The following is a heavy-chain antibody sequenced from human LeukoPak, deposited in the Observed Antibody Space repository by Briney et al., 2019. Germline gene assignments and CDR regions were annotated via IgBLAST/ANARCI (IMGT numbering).Heavy chain of an antibody. V-gene: IGHV3-11*01. CDR2: ISSSSSTI. J-gene: IGHJ4*02. Sequence: GGSLRLSCAASGFTFSDYYMSWIRQAPGKGLEWVSYISSSSSTIYYADSVRGRFTISRDNAKNSLYLQMNSLRAEDTAVYYCAREISGERTYYFDYWGQGTLVTVSS. CDR3: AREISGERTYYFDY. CDR1: GFTFSDYY. D-gene: IGHD1-26*01.